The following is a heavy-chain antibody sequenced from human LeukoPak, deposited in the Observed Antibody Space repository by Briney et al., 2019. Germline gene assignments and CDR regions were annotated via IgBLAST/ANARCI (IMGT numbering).Heavy chain of an antibody. Sequence: SETLSLTCTVSGGSISTYYWGWIRQPPGKGLEWIGSIYYSGGTYYNPSLKSRVTISVDTPKNQFSLKLSSVTAADTAVYYCARLNIVVVPAAMDYWGQGTLVTVSS. CDR3: ARLNIVVVPAAMDY. J-gene: IGHJ4*02. D-gene: IGHD2-2*01. V-gene: IGHV4-39*01. CDR1: GGSISTYY. CDR2: IYYSGGT.